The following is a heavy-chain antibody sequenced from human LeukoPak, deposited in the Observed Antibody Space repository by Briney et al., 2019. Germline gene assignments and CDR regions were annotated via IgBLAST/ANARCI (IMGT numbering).Heavy chain of an antibody. J-gene: IGHJ3*02. CDR3: AGTMIRGVIGAFDI. D-gene: IGHD3-10*01. Sequence: SETLSLTCTVSGGSISSSSYYWGWIRQPPGRGLEWIGSIYYSGSTYYNPSLKSRVAISVDTSKNQFSLKLSSVTAADTAVYYCAGTMIRGVIGAFDIWGQGTMVTVSS. CDR2: IYYSGST. V-gene: IGHV4-39*01. CDR1: GGSISSSSYY.